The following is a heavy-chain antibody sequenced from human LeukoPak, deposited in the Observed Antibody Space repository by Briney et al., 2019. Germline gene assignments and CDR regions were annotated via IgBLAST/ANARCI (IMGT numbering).Heavy chain of an antibody. J-gene: IGHJ6*03. D-gene: IGHD1-1*01. V-gene: IGHV4-59*01. CDR1: GGSISSFH. CDR3: ARVPRRDGYYYMDV. Sequence: SETLSLTCTVSGGSISSFHWSWIRQPPGKGLEWIGCLYYSGSTNYNPSLKSRVTISVDTSKNQFSLKLSSVTAADTAVYYCARVPRRDGYYYMDVWGKGTTVTISS. CDR2: LYYSGST.